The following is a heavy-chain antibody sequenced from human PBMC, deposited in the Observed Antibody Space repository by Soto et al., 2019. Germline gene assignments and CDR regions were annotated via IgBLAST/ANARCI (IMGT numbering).Heavy chain of an antibody. CDR2: ISYDGSNK. V-gene: IGHV3-30-3*01. D-gene: IGHD3-10*01. CDR1: GFTFSSYA. J-gene: IGHJ6*02. Sequence: GGSLRLSCAASGFTFSSYAMHWVRQAPGKGLEWVAVISYDGSNKYYADSVKGRFTISRDNSKNTLYLQMNSLRAEDTAVYYCARDPQVRGVRGYYGMDVWGQGTTVTVSS. CDR3: ARDPQVRGVRGYYGMDV.